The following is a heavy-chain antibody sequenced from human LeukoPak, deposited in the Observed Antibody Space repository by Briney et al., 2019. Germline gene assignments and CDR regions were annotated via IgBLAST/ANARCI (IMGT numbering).Heavy chain of an antibody. Sequence: ASVKVSCKASGYTFTSYYMHWVRQAPGQGLEWMGIINPSDGSTSYAQKFQGRVTMTRDTSTSTVYMELSSLRSEDTAVYYCARDVWFGELGLWFDPWGQGTLVTVSS. J-gene: IGHJ5*02. CDR3: ARDVWFGELGLWFDP. D-gene: IGHD3-10*01. V-gene: IGHV1-46*03. CDR1: GYTFTSYY. CDR2: INPSDGST.